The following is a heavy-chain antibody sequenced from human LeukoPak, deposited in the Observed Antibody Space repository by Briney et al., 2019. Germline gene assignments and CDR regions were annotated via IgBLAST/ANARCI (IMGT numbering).Heavy chain of an antibody. J-gene: IGHJ3*02. CDR1: GFTFSSYA. Sequence: QPGGSLRLSCAASGFTFSSYAMHWVRQAPGKGLGWVAVISYDGSNKYYADSVKGRFTISRDNAKNSLYLQMNSLRAEDTAVYYCARSDYYGSGVDAFDIWGQGTMVTVSS. CDR3: ARSDYYGSGVDAFDI. D-gene: IGHD3-10*01. V-gene: IGHV3-30*04. CDR2: ISYDGSNK.